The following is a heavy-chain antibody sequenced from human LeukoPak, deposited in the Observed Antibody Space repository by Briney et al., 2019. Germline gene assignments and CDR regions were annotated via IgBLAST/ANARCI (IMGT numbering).Heavy chain of an antibody. D-gene: IGHD6-13*01. J-gene: IGHJ4*02. CDR1: GFTFSSYG. CDR3: AEGSGSGRIAAAGTFPFDY. Sequence: QPGRSLRLSCAASGFTFSSYGMHWVRQAPGKGLEWVAVIWYDGSNKYYADSVKGRFTISRDNSKNTLYLQMNSLRAEDTAVYYCAEGSGSGRIAAAGTFPFDYWGQGTLVTVSS. CDR2: IWYDGSNK. V-gene: IGHV3-33*06.